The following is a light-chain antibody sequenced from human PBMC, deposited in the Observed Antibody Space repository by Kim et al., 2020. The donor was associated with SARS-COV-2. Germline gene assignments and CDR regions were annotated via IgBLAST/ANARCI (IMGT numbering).Light chain of an antibody. CDR3: QRCDSAPWT. J-gene: IGKJ1*01. V-gene: IGKV1-27*01. CDR1: QDISNY. Sequence: GDRVTITCRASQDISNYLAWFQLKPGKAPKLLIYAASALQPGVPSRFSGSGSGTDFTLTVTSLQPEDVATYYCQRCDSAPWTFGQGTKVDI. CDR2: AAS.